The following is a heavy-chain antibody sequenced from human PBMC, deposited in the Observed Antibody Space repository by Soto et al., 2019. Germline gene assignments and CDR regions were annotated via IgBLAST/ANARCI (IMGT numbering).Heavy chain of an antibody. V-gene: IGHV6-1*01. CDR1: GDSVSNTGAA. Sequence: SQTPSLTCAISGDSVSNTGAAWNWIRQSPSRGLEWLGRTYYRSRWRYDYATSVRSRITINPDTSKNQFSLQLNSVTPEDTAVYYCARDPTDFLSGCDCWGQGTLVTSPQ. D-gene: IGHD1-26*01. CDR3: ARDPTDFLSGCDC. CDR2: TYYRSRWRY. J-gene: IGHJ4*02.